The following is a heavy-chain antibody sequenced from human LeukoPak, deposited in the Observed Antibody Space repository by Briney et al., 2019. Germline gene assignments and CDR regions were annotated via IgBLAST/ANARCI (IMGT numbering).Heavy chain of an antibody. V-gene: IGHV3-23*01. D-gene: IGHD3-3*01. J-gene: IGHJ4*02. CDR2: VSVSGGST. CDR3: AKDVKAGSGDYYFDY. Sequence: PGGSLRLSCAASGFTFSRYALNSARQAPGKGLEWVSTVSVSGGSTYYADSVKGRFTISRDNSENTLYLQMNSLRAEDTAVYYCAKDVKAGSGDYYFDYWGQGTLVTVSS. CDR1: GFTFSRYA.